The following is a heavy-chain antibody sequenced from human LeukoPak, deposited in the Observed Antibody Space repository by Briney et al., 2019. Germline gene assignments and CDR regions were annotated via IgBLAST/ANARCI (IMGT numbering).Heavy chain of an antibody. V-gene: IGHV1-2*02. Sequence: ASVKVSCKASGYTFTGYYMHWVRQAPGQGLEWMGWINPNSGGTNYAQKFQGRVTITADESTSTAYMELSSLRSEDTAVYYCARLTPAAGNPPYYYYYMDVWGKGTTVTISS. J-gene: IGHJ6*03. D-gene: IGHD6-13*01. CDR3: ARLTPAAGNPPYYYYYMDV. CDR1: GYTFTGYY. CDR2: INPNSGGT.